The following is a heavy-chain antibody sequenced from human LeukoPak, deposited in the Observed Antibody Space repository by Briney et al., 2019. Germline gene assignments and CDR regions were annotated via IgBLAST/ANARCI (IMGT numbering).Heavy chain of an antibody. Sequence: ASVKVSCKASGGTFSSYAISWVRQAPGQGLEWMGGIIPIFGTANYAQKFQGRVTITTDESTSTAYMELSSLRSEDTAVYYCARVPNADSESWFDPWGQGTLVTVSS. CDR3: ARVPNADSESWFDP. CDR2: IIPIFGTA. J-gene: IGHJ5*02. V-gene: IGHV1-69*05. CDR1: GGTFSSYA. D-gene: IGHD1-26*01.